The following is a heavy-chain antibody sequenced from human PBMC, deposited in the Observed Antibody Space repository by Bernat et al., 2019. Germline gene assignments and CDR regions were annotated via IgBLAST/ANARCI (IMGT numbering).Heavy chain of an antibody. Sequence: QVQLVQSGAEVKKPGASVKVSCKASGYTFTSYAMHWVRQAPGQRLEWMGWINAGNGNTKYSQKFQGRVTITRDSSASTAYMGLSSLSSGDPAVYYCERGPSRVGADLVDYWGQGTLVTVSS. CDR2: INAGNGNT. J-gene: IGHJ4*02. V-gene: IGHV1-3*01. CDR3: ERGPSRVGADLVDY. D-gene: IGHD1-26*01. CDR1: GYTFTSYA.